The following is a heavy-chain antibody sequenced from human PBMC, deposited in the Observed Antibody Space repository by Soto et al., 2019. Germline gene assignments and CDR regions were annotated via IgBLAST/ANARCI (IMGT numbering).Heavy chain of an antibody. D-gene: IGHD6-19*01. V-gene: IGHV1-18*04. CDR2: ISAYNGNT. J-gene: IGHJ6*02. CDR1: GYTFTSDG. CDR3: ARDSSGWAIPHPHPSYYYYGMDV. Sequence: ASVKVSCKASGYTFTSDGISWVRQAPGQGLEWMGWISAYNGNTNYAQKLQGRVTITTDTSTSTAYMELRSLRSDDTAVYYCARDSSGWAIPHPHPSYYYYGMDVWG.